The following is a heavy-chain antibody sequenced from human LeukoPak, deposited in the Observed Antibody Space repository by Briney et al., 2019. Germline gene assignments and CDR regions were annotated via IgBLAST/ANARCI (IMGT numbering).Heavy chain of an antibody. CDR3: ARDKEYQLLTNWFDP. D-gene: IGHD2-2*01. CDR1: GGSISYYY. CDR2: IYGSGST. V-gene: IGHV4-4*07. Sequence: SETLSLTCSVSGGSISYYYWSWIRQPAGKGLEWIGRIYGSGSTSYNPSLQSRVTISVDKSKNQFSLNLSSVTAADTAVYFCARDKEYQLLTNWFDPWGQGTLVTVSS. J-gene: IGHJ5*02.